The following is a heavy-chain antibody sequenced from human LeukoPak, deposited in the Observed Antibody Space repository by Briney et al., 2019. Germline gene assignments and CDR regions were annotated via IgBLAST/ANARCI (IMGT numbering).Heavy chain of an antibody. CDR2: IIPILGIA. Sequence: SVKVSCKASGGTFSSYAISWVRQAPGQGLEWMGRIIPILGIANYAQKFQGRVTITADKSTSTAYMELSSLRSEDTAVYYCARDSAPTMVRGVIMVWGQGTLVTVSS. J-gene: IGHJ4*02. V-gene: IGHV1-69*04. D-gene: IGHD3-10*01. CDR3: ARDSAPTMVRGVIMV. CDR1: GGTFSSYA.